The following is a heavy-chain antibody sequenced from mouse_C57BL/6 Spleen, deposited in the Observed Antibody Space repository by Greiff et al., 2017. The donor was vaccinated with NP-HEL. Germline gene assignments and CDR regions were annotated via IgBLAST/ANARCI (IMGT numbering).Heavy chain of an antibody. CDR3: ARGGYRSYGSDY. CDR1: GYTFTSYW. D-gene: IGHD1-1*01. Sequence: VQLQQPGAELVMPGASVKLSCKASGYTFTSYWMHWVKQRPGQGLEWIGAIDPSDSYTNYNQKFKGKSTLTVDKASSTAYMQLSSLTSEDSAVYYCARGGYRSYGSDYWGQGTTLTVSS. J-gene: IGHJ2*01. CDR2: IDPSDSYT. V-gene: IGHV1-69*01.